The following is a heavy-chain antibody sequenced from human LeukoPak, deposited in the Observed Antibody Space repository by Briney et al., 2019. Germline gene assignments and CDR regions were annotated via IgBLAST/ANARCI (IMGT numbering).Heavy chain of an antibody. D-gene: IGHD2-8*01. CDR2: IGGTHSNI. CDR3: ARDMVYRYRWYFDY. J-gene: IGHJ4*02. CDR1: GFTFSIYS. V-gene: IGHV3-48*02. Sequence: GGSLRLSCAASGFTFSIYSMNWVRQAPGKGLEWVSYIGGTHSNIYYADSVKGRFTISRDNAKNSLYLQMNSLRDEDTAVYYCARDMVYRYRWYFDYWGQGTLVTVSS.